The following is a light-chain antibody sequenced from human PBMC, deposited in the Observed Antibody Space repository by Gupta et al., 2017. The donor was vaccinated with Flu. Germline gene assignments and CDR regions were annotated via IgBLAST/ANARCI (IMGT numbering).Light chain of an antibody. CDR2: DVS. CDR1: SSDVGGYIY. CDR3: SSYTSSTTYV. Sequence: SITIPCTGTSSDVGGYIYVSWYQQHPGKAPKLLMYDVSDRPSGVSNRFSGSKSGNTASLTISGLQTEDEADYYCSSYTSSTTYVFGSGTKVTVL. V-gene: IGLV2-14*04. J-gene: IGLJ1*01.